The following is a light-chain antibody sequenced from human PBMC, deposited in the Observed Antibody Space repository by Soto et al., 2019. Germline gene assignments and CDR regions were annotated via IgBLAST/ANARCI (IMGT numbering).Light chain of an antibody. CDR3: SSYTSSSTLWG. J-gene: IGLJ1*01. CDR2: DVS. CDR1: SSDVGGYNN. Sequence: QSVLTQPASVSGSPGQSITISCTGTSSDVGGYNNVSWYQQHPGKAPKLMIYDVSNRPSGVSNRFSGSKSVNTASLTISGLQAEDEADYYCSSYTSSSTLWGFGTGTKVTVL. V-gene: IGLV2-14*01.